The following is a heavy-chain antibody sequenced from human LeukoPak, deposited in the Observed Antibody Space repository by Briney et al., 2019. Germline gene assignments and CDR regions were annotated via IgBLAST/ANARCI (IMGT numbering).Heavy chain of an antibody. J-gene: IGHJ4*02. CDR1: GFIFKNYA. D-gene: IGHD1-26*01. Sequence: GGSLRLSCAASGFIFKNYAMMWVRQAPGKGLEWVSAIGGDGVGKDYADSVKGRFTISRDNYKDTVYLEMNSLRVEDTALYYCAKRVGGTPDYWGLGTLVTVA. V-gene: IGHV3-23*01. CDR2: IGGDGVGK. CDR3: AKRVGGTPDY.